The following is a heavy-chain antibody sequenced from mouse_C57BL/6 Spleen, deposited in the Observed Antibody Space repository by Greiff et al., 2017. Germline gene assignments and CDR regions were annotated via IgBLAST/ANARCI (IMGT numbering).Heavy chain of an antibody. D-gene: IGHD2-4*01. J-gene: IGHJ3*01. Sequence: VQLQQPGAELVKPGASVKVSCKASGYTFTSYWMHWVKQRPGQGLEWIGRIHPSDSDTNYNQKFKGKATLTVDKSSSTAYMQLSSLTSEDSAVYYCASYYDYEGWFAYWGQGTLVTVSA. V-gene: IGHV1-74*01. CDR3: ASYYDYEGWFAY. CDR2: IHPSDSDT. CDR1: GYTFTSYW.